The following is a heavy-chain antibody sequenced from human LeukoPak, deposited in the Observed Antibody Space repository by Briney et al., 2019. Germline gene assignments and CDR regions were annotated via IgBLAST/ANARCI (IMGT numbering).Heavy chain of an antibody. J-gene: IGHJ5*02. Sequence: QPGGSLRLSCAASGFTFSSYAMSWVRQAPGKGLEWVSAISGSGGSTYYADSVKGRFTISRDNSKNTLYLQMNSLRAEDTAVYYCAKVPVGGIAARPNWFDPWGQGTLVTVSP. V-gene: IGHV3-23*01. CDR2: ISGSGGST. CDR3: AKVPVGGIAARPNWFDP. CDR1: GFTFSSYA. D-gene: IGHD6-6*01.